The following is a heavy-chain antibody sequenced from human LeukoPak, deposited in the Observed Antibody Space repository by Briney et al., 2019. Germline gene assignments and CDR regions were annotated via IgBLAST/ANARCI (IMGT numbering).Heavy chain of an antibody. CDR2: IYYSVTT. D-gene: IGHD3-9*01. V-gene: IGHV4-59*01. J-gene: IGHJ4*02. Sequence: PSETLSLTCTVPGGSISSYYWSWIRQTPGKGLEWLGYIYYSVTTNYNPSLKSRVTISVDTSKNQISLRLTSVTAADTAVYYCARVTRPRYYDILTGYRTLFDYWGQGTLVTVSS. CDR1: GGSISSYY. CDR3: ARVTRPRYYDILTGYRTLFDY.